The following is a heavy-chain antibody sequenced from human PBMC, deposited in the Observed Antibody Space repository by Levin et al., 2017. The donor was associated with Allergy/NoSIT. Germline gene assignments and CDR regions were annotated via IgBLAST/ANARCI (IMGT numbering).Heavy chain of an antibody. V-gene: IGHV1-2*06. CDR1: GYTFTGYY. J-gene: IGHJ4*02. CDR2: INPNSGGT. Sequence: ASVKVSCKASGYTFTGYYMHWVRQAPGQGLEWMGRINPNSGGTNYAQKFQGRVTMTRDTSISTAYMELSRLRSDDTAVYYCARDYGDYAGDFDYWGQGTLVTVSS. D-gene: IGHD4-17*01. CDR3: ARDYGDYAGDFDY.